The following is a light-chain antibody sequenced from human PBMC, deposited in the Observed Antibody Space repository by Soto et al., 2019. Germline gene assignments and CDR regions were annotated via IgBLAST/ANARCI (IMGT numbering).Light chain of an antibody. J-gene: IGLJ1*01. CDR3: SSYTSSSTYV. CDR1: SSDVGVDYY. V-gene: IGLV2-14*01. Sequence: QSVLTQPASVSGSPGQSITISCTGTSSDVGVDYYVSWCQQHPGKAPKLMIYDVSSRPSGISDRFSGSKSGNTASLTISGLQAEDEADYYCSSYTSSSTYVFGTGTKLTVL. CDR2: DVS.